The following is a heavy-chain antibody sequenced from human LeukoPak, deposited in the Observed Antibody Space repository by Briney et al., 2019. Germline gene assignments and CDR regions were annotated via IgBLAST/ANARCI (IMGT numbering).Heavy chain of an antibody. D-gene: IGHD3-10*01. CDR2: INWNAGST. V-gene: IGHV3-20*04. CDR3: ARAPHYYGSGTYFDY. Sequence: RAGGSLRLSCAASGFTFDDYGMTWVRQAPGKGLEWVSGINWNAGSTGYADSVKGRFTISRDNAENSLYLQVNSLRAEDTALYYCARAPHYYGSGTYFDYWGQGTLVTVSS. CDR1: GFTFDDYG. J-gene: IGHJ4*02.